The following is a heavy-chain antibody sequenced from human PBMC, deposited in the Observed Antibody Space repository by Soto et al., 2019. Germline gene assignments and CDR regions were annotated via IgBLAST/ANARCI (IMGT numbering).Heavy chain of an antibody. Sequence: EVQKLESGGGLVQPWGSLRLSCAASGLTFSAYPMSWVRQAPGKGLEWVSSISGSGDRTYYADSVKGRFTISRDNSKNTLYLQMNSLRVEDTAVYFCPFGWGGGHEGYWGQGTLVTVSS. V-gene: IGHV3-23*01. CDR2: ISGSGDRT. CDR3: PFGWGGGHEGY. D-gene: IGHD5-12*01. CDR1: GLTFSAYP. J-gene: IGHJ4*02.